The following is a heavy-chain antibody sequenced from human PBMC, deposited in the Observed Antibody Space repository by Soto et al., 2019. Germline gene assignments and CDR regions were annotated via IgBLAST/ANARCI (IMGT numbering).Heavy chain of an antibody. CDR1: AFTFSRYA. D-gene: IGHD3-22*01. V-gene: IGHV3-23*01. J-gene: IGHJ4*01. CDR2: ISGSGGST. CDR3: AKDPPYYYNSRLTQHQDTFSY. Sequence: GESLRLSWAASAFTFSRYAMSWGRQAPGKELEWVSAISGSGGSTYYADSVTGRFTISRDNSKNTMYLQMNSLRAEDTAVYNCAKDPPYYYNSRLTQHQDTFSYCAKRPIVT.